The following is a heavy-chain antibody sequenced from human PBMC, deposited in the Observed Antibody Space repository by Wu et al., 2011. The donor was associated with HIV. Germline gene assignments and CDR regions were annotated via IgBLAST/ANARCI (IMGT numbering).Heavy chain of an antibody. CDR3: ARGISYGTYFDY. Sequence: QVQMVQSGAEVKKPGASVKVSCKAFRYTFSDYYMHWVRQAPGQGLEWMGWINPNSGGTNYAQKFQGRVTMTRYTSISTAYMELSRLTSDDTAVYYCARGISYGTYFDYWGQGTLVTVSS. D-gene: IGHD5-18*01. J-gene: IGHJ4*02. CDR2: INPNSGGT. CDR1: RYTFSDYY. V-gene: IGHV1-2*02.